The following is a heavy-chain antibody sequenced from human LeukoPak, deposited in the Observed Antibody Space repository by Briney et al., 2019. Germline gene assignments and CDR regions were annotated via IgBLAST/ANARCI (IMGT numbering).Heavy chain of an antibody. CDR2: IYYSGST. D-gene: IGHD2-15*01. V-gene: IGHV4-59*01. CDR3: ARTEAECSGCNCYSAAFDI. J-gene: IGHJ3*02. Sequence: PSETLSLTCTVSGGSISSYYWSWIRQPPGKGLEWIGYIYYSGSTNYNPSLKSRVTISVDTSKNQFSLKLSSVTAADTAVYYCARTEAECSGCNCYSAAFDIWGQGTMVTVSS. CDR1: GGSISSYY.